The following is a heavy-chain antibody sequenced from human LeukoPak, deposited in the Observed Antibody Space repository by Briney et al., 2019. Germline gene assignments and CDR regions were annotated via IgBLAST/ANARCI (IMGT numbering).Heavy chain of an antibody. CDR1: GFTFSSYA. CDR2: ISYDGSNK. D-gene: IGHD6-6*01. Sequence: PGGSLRLSCAASGFTFSSYAMHWVRQAPGKGLEWVAVISYDGSNKYYADSVKGRFTISRDNSKNTLFLQINSLRAEDTAVYYCAKTSLYSSSEIDYWGQGTLVTVSS. J-gene: IGHJ4*02. V-gene: IGHV3-30-3*01. CDR3: AKTSLYSSSEIDY.